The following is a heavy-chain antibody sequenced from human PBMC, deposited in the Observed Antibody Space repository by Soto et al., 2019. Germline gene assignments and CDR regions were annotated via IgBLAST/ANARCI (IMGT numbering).Heavy chain of an antibody. D-gene: IGHD4-4*01. CDR2: NSGSGATT. V-gene: IGHV3-23*01. CDR1: GLTFNDYA. Sequence: EVQLLESGGGLVHPGGSLRLFCAASGLTFNDYAMSWVRQAPGKGLEWVSANSGSGATTYYADSVKGRFTISRDNSRDTLYLEMKSLRAEDTAIYYCAKVDFYNWFFDLWGRGTLVTVSS. CDR3: AKVDFYNWFFDL. J-gene: IGHJ2*01.